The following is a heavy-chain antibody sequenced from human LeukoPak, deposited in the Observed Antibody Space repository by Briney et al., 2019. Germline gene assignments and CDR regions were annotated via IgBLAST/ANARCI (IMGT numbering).Heavy chain of an antibody. Sequence: SGGSLRLSCEGSGFTFNTYWMTWARQAPGKGLEWVANIKHDGSETYYVDSVKGRFTISRDNAKSALYLQMNSLSVEDTAIYYCATYNSLNRRDFQHWGQGTLVTVSS. CDR2: IKHDGSET. V-gene: IGHV3-7*01. D-gene: IGHD3-22*01. CDR3: ATYNSLNRRDFQH. J-gene: IGHJ1*01. CDR1: GFTFNTYW.